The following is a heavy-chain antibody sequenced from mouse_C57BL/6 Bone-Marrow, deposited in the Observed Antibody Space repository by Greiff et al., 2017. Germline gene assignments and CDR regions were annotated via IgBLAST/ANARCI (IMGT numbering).Heavy chain of an antibody. CDR1: GFSLTSYG. CDR3: VGDGYYRGFDV. CDR2: IWSGGST. Sequence: QVQLQQSGPGLVQPSQSLSITCTVSGFSLTSYGVHWVRQSPGKGLEWLGVIWSGGSTDYNAAFISRLSISKDNSKSQVFFKMNSLQADDTAIYYCVGDGYYRGFDVWGTGTTVTVSS. D-gene: IGHD2-3*01. J-gene: IGHJ1*03. V-gene: IGHV2-2*01.